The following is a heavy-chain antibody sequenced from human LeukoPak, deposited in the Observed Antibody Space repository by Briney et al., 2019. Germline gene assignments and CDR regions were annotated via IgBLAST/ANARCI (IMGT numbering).Heavy chain of an antibody. Sequence: GGSLRLSCAASGFTFDDYAMHTVRQAPGKGLEWVSLNSGDGGSTYYADSVKGRFTISRDNSKNSLYLQMNSLRTEDTALYYCAKDISVAGIVGWFDPWGQGTLVTVSS. J-gene: IGHJ5*02. CDR3: AKDISVAGIVGWFDP. D-gene: IGHD6-19*01. V-gene: IGHV3-43*02. CDR2: NSGDGGST. CDR1: GFTFDDYA.